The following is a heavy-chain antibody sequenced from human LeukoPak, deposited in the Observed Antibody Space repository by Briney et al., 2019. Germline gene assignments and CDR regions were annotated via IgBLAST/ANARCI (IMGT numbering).Heavy chain of an antibody. Sequence: SETLSLTCTVSGGSISSGGYYWSWIRQHPGKGLEWIGYIYYSGSTYYNPSLKSRVTISVDTSKNQFSLKLSSVTAADTAVYYCARGYRSGYSNYWGQGTLVTVSS. CDR1: GGSISSGGYY. J-gene: IGHJ4*02. CDR2: IYYSGST. CDR3: ARGYRSGYSNY. D-gene: IGHD3-22*01. V-gene: IGHV4-31*03.